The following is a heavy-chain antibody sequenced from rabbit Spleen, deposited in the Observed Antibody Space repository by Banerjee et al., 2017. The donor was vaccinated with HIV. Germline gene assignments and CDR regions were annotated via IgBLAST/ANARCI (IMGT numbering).Heavy chain of an antibody. J-gene: IGHJ3*01. CDR1: GFSFSSGYV. Sequence: QEQVVESGGGLVQPEGSLALTCKASGFSFSSGYVMCWVRQAPGKGLEWIACIYSGSSGSTYYASWAKGRFTITRSTSLNTVTLQLTSLTAADTATYFCARSPSTNYYNVRLDLWGQGTLVTVS. CDR3: ARSPSTNYYNVRLDL. D-gene: IGHD1-1*01. CDR2: IYSGSSGST. V-gene: IGHV1S45*01.